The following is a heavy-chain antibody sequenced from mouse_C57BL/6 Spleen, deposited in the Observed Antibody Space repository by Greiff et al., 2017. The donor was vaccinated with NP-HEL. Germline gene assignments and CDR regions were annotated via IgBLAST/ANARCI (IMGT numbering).Heavy chain of an antibody. V-gene: IGHV1-64*01. CDR1: GYTFTSYW. Sequence: LQQSGAELVKPGASVKLSCKASGYTFTSYWMHWVKQRPGQGLEWIGMIHPNSGSTNYNEKFKSKATLTVDKSSSTAYMQLSSLTSEDSAVYYCARRAFFLDYWGQGTTLTVSS. CDR2: IHPNSGST. J-gene: IGHJ2*01. CDR3: ARRAFFLDY. D-gene: IGHD3-3*01.